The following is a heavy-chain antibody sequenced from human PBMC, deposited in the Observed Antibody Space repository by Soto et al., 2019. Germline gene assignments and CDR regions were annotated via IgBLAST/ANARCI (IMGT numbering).Heavy chain of an antibody. V-gene: IGHV3-23*01. CDR1: GFTFSSYA. CDR3: AKWGVIVVVVAATNLDAFEI. Sequence: EVQLLESGGGLVHPGGSLRLSCAASGFTFSSYAMSWVRQAPGKGLEWVSAISGSGGSTYYADSVKGRFTISRDNSKNTLYLQMNSRRAEDTAVYYCAKWGVIVVVVAATNLDAFEIWGQGTMVTVSS. D-gene: IGHD2-15*01. J-gene: IGHJ3*02. CDR2: ISGSGGST.